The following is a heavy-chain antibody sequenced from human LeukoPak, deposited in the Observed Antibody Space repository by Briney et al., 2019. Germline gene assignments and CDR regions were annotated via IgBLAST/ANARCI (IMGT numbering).Heavy chain of an antibody. CDR1: GGSFSTYH. D-gene: IGHD1-20*01. Sequence: SETLSLTCAVYGGSFSTYHWTWIRQPPGKGLEWIGEITHSGSTNYNPSLKSRLTVSVDTSKKQFSLHMNSVTAADTAVYYCARASYNWNYFDSWGQGTLVTVSS. CDR3: ARASYNWNYFDS. J-gene: IGHJ4*02. CDR2: ITHSGST. V-gene: IGHV4-34*01.